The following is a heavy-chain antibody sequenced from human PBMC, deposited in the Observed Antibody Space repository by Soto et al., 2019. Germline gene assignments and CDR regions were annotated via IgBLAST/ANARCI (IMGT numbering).Heavy chain of an antibody. D-gene: IGHD3-22*01. CDR2: ISYDGSNK. V-gene: IGHV3-30-3*01. CDR1: GFTFSSYA. CDR3: ARAVVKDY. Sequence: QVQLVESGGGVVQPGRSLRLSCAASGFTFSSYAMHWVRQAPGKGLEWVAVISYDGSNKYYADSVKGRFTISRDNSKNTLYLQMNSLRAEDTAVYYCARAVVKDYWGQGTLVTVSS. J-gene: IGHJ4*02.